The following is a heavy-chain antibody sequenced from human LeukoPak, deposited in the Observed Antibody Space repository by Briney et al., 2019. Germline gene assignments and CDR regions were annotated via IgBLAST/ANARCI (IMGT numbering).Heavy chain of an antibody. CDR1: GGSISSSSYY. D-gene: IGHD5-18*01. Sequence: SETLSLTCTVSGGSISSSSYYWGWIRQPPGKGLEWIGSIYYSGSTYYNPSLKSRVTISVDTPKNQFSLKLSSVTAADTAVYYCARHGLEGGYSYGYFDWGQGTLVTVSS. J-gene: IGHJ4*02. CDR3: ARHGLEGGYSYGYFD. CDR2: IYYSGST. V-gene: IGHV4-39*01.